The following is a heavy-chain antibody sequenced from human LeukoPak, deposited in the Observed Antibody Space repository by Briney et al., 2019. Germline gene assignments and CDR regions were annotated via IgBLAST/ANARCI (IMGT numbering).Heavy chain of an antibody. Sequence: AASVKVSCKASGYTFSGYYMQWVRQAPGQGLEWMGWINPNSGGTNYAQKFQDRVTMTRDTSISTAYMELSRLRSDGTAVYYCARGAAAGPYNWFDPWGQGTLVTVSS. V-gene: IGHV1-2*02. CDR2: INPNSGGT. J-gene: IGHJ5*02. CDR3: ARGAAAGPYNWFDP. D-gene: IGHD6-13*01. CDR1: GYTFSGYY.